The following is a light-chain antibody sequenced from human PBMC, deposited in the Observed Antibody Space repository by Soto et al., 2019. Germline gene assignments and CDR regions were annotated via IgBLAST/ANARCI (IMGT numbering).Light chain of an antibody. J-gene: IGLJ2*01. Sequence: QSALTQPPSASWSPGQSVTISCTGTSSDVGAYNYVSWYQQHPGKAPKLVIYEVSKRPSGVPDRFSGSKSGSTASLTVSGLQAGDESDYYCSSYAGNNNFVFGGGTKLTVL. CDR3: SSYAGNNNFV. CDR1: SSDVGAYNY. V-gene: IGLV2-8*01. CDR2: EVS.